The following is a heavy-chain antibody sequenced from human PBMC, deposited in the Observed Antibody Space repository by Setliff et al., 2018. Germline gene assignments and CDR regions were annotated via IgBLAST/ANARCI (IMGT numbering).Heavy chain of an antibody. CDR3: ARNASTGTTRKYYYYMDV. D-gene: IGHD1-7*01. CDR1: GGTLSTLS. CDR2: TIPLLPLP. V-gene: IGHV1-69*10. J-gene: IGHJ6*03. Sequence: GASVKVSCKASGGTLSTLSIAWVRQAPGQGLEWMGGTIPLLPLPNYAVKFQGRVTITADKSTSTAYMELRSLTSEDTAVYYCARNASTGTTRKYYYYMDVWGQGTMVTVSS.